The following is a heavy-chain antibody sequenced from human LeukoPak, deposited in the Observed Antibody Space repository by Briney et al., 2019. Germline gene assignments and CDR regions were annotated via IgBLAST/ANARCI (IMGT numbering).Heavy chain of an antibody. J-gene: IGHJ5*02. D-gene: IGHD5-12*01. CDR3: ARGIVATTHLNWFDP. CDR1: GYTFTGYY. CDR2: INPNSGGT. Sequence: ASVKLSCKASGYTFTGYYMHWVRQAPGQGLERMGWINPNSGGTNYAQKFQGRVTMTRDTSISTAYMELSRLRSDDTAVYYCARGIVATTHLNWFDPWGQGTLVTVSS. V-gene: IGHV1-2*02.